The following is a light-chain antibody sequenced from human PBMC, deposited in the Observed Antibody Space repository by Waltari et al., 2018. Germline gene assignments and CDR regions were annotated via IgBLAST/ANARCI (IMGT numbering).Light chain of an antibody. CDR1: SSDVGGYNY. V-gene: IGLV2-8*01. J-gene: IGLJ2*01. Sequence: QSALTQPPSASGSPGQSVTISCTGTSSDVGGYNYVSWYQQPPGKAPKVMIYEVSKRPSGVPDRLSGSKSGNTASMTVAGVRAEDEADYYCSSYAGNNNVVFGGGTKLTVL. CDR2: EVS. CDR3: SSYAGNNNVV.